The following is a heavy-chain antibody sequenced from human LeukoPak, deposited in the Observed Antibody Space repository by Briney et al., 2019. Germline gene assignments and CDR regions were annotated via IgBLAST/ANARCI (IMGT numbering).Heavy chain of an antibody. J-gene: IGHJ3*02. V-gene: IGHV3-72*01. Sequence: PGGSLRLSCAASGFTFSDHYMDWGRHGPGKGLEWGGRTRNKANSYTTEYAASVKGRFNISRDDSKNSLYLQMNSLKTEDTAVYYCARVGRRSGSYDAFDIWGQGTMVTVSS. CDR2: TRNKANSYTT. CDR1: GFTFSDHY. D-gene: IGHD3-10*01. CDR3: ARVGRRSGSYDAFDI.